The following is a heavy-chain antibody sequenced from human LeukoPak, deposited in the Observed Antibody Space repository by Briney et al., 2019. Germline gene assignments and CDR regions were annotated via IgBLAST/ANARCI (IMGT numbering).Heavy chain of an antibody. CDR3: ARVLGYCSGGNCYWLDP. CDR2: INPNSGGT. Sequence: ASVKVSCKASRYTFTGYYMHWVRQAPGQGLEWMGRINPNSGGTNYAQKFQGRVTMTRDTSISTAYMELSRLRSDDTAVYYCARVLGYCSGGNCYWLDPWGQGTLVTVSS. V-gene: IGHV1-2*06. J-gene: IGHJ5*02. D-gene: IGHD2-15*01. CDR1: RYTFTGYY.